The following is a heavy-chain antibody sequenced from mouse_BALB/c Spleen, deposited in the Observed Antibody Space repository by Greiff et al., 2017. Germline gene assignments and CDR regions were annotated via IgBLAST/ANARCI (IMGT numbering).Heavy chain of an antibody. CDR2: ISSGSSTI. CDR3: ARLGSFAY. CDR1: GFTFSSFG. Sequence: DVKLVESGGGLVQPGGSRKLSCAASGFTFSSFGMHWVRQAPEQGLEWVAYISSGSSTIYYADTVKGRFTISRDNPKNTLLLQMTSLRSEDTAMYYCARLGSFAYWGQGTLVTVSA. J-gene: IGHJ3*01. V-gene: IGHV5-17*02.